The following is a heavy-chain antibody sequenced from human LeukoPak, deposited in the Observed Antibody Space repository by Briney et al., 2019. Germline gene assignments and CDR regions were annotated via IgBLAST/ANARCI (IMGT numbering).Heavy chain of an antibody. CDR1: GFTFSSYG. CDR2: ISYDGSNK. Sequence: GGSLRLSCAASGFTFSSYGMHWVRQAPGKGLEWLAVISYDGSNKYYADSVKGQLTISRDNSKNTLYLQMTSLRAEDTAVYYCAKDLGVRYFDWLIPGSDYWGQGTLVTVSS. J-gene: IGHJ4*02. V-gene: IGHV3-30*18. D-gene: IGHD3-9*01. CDR3: AKDLGVRYFDWLIPGSDY.